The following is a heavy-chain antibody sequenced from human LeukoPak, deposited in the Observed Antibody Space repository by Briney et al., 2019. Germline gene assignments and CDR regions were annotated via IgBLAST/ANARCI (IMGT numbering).Heavy chain of an antibody. CDR2: ISGSAGST. Sequence: GGSLRLSCAASGFSFSSYAMNWVRQAPGKGLEWVSAISGSAGSTYYADSVKGRFTISRDNSQNTLYLQMNSLRAEDTAVYYCARDGVIAALPTRYYYYYYMDVWGKGTTVTVSS. D-gene: IGHD6-6*01. CDR3: ARDGVIAALPTRYYYYYYMDV. J-gene: IGHJ6*03. V-gene: IGHV3-23*01. CDR1: GFSFSSYA.